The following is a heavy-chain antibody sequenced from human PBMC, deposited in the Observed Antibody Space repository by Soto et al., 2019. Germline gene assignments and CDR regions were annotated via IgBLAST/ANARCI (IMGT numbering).Heavy chain of an antibody. D-gene: IGHD3-3*01. V-gene: IGHV3-23*01. CDR2: ISGSGGST. CDR1: GFTFSSYA. J-gene: IGHJ6*03. CDR3: AKIRVPYYYYYMDV. Sequence: GGSLRLSCAASGFTFSSYAMSWVRQAPGKGLEWVSAISGSGGSTYYADSVKGRFTISRDNSKNTLYLQMNSLRAEDTAVYYCAKIRVPYYYYYMDVWGKGTTVTVSS.